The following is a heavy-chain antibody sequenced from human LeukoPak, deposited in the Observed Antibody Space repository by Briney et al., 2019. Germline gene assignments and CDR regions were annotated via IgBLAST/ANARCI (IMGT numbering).Heavy chain of an antibody. CDR1: GFTFSNYA. Sequence: GGSLRLSCVASGFTFSNYAMSWVRQAPGKGLEWVSAITGSGGNTYYADSVKGRFTISRNNSTNTLFLQMNSLRAEDTAVYYCAKWGDYDVLTGYYVSDYWGQGTLVTVSS. CDR3: AKWGDYDVLTGYYVSDY. J-gene: IGHJ4*02. D-gene: IGHD3-9*01. CDR2: ITGSGGNT. V-gene: IGHV3-23*01.